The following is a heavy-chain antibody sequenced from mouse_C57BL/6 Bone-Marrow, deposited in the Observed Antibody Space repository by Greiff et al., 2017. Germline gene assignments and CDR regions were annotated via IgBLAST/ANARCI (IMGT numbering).Heavy chain of an antibody. CDR1: GYTFTDYY. CDR3: ARRGYYYGSSDDY. D-gene: IGHD1-1*01. V-gene: IGHV1-26*01. CDR2: INPNNGGT. Sequence: EVQLQQSGPELVKPGASVKISCKASGYTFTDYYMNWVKQSHGKSLEWIGDINPNNGGTSYNQKFKGKATLTVDKSSSTAYMELRSLTSEDSAVYYCARRGYYYGSSDDYWGQGTTLTVSS. J-gene: IGHJ2*01.